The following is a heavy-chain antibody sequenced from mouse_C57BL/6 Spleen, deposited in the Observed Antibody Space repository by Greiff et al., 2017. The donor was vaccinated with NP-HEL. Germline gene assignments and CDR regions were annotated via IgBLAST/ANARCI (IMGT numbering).Heavy chain of an antibody. CDR2: INPSNGGT. CDR3: ARPRGYYGSSYGAMDY. J-gene: IGHJ4*01. V-gene: IGHV1-53*01. Sequence: QVQLQQPGTELVKPGASVKLSCKASGYTFTSYWMHWVKQRPGQGLEWIGNINPSNGGTNYNEKFKSKATLTVDKSSSTAYMQLSSLTSEDSAVYYCARPRGYYGSSYGAMDYWGQGTSVTVSS. CDR1: GYTFTSYW. D-gene: IGHD1-1*01.